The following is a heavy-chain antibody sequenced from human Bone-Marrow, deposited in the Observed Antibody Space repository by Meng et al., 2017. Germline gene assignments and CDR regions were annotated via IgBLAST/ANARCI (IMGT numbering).Heavy chain of an antibody. J-gene: IGHJ2*01. CDR2: TYYRSKWYN. CDR1: GDSVSSNSAA. CDR3: ARTIAAAGTLKYWYFDL. V-gene: IGHV6-1*01. Sequence: SQTLSLTCAISGDSVSSNSAAWNWIRQSPSRGLEWLGRTYYRSKWYNDYAVSVKSRITINPDTSKNQFSLQLNSVTPEDTAVYYCARTIAAAGTLKYWYFDLWGRGTLVTVSS. D-gene: IGHD6-13*01.